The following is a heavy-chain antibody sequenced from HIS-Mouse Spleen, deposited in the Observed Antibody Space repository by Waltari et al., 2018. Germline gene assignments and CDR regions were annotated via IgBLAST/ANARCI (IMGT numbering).Heavy chain of an antibody. Sequence: QITLKESGPTLVKPTQTLTLTCTFSGFSLSTSGVGVGWIRQPPGKALGWLALIYWDDDKRYSPSLESRLTITKDTSKNQVFLTVTNMDPVDTASYYCAHLTTKSTVVTPGHYFDYWGQGTLVTVSS. J-gene: IGHJ4*02. V-gene: IGHV2-5*02. CDR3: AHLTTKSTVVTPGHYFDY. CDR1: GFSLSTSGVG. CDR2: IYWDDDK. D-gene: IGHD4-17*01.